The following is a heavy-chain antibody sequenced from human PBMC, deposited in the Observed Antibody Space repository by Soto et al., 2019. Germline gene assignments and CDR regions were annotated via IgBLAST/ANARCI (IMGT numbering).Heavy chain of an antibody. CDR3: AKDQLRCLDWSDADLYGMDV. J-gene: IGHJ6*02. V-gene: IGHV3-23*01. CDR2: ISGSGGST. D-gene: IGHD3-3*01. Sequence: GGSLRLSCAASGFTFSSYAMSWVRQAPGKGLEWVSAISGSGGSTYYADSVKGRFTISRDNSKNTLYLQMNSLRAEETAVYDCAKDQLRCLDWSDADLYGMDVWGQGTTVTVSS. CDR1: GFTFSSYA.